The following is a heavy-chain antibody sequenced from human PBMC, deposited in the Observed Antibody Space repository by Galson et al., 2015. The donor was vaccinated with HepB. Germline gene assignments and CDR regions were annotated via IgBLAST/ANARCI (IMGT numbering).Heavy chain of an antibody. CDR1: GFTFSSYA. CDR3: ARLRYYYDSGTYYPFDY. J-gene: IGHJ4*02. Sequence: SLRLSCAASGFTFSSYAMNWVRQAPGKGLEWVSGISGSGGSTYYADSVKGRFTISRDNSKNTLFLQMNGLRAEDTAVYHCARLRYYYDSGTYYPFDYWGQGTLVTVSS. V-gene: IGHV3-23*01. CDR2: ISGSGGST. D-gene: IGHD3-22*01.